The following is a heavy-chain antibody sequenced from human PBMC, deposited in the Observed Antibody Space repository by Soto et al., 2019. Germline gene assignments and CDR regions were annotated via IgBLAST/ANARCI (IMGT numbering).Heavy chain of an antibody. CDR2: ISYDGSKK. CDR3: ANLPYTAIDY. D-gene: IGHD5-18*01. V-gene: IGHV3-30-3*01. CDR1: GFTFSSYA. J-gene: IGHJ4*02. Sequence: QVQLVESGGGVVQPGRSLRLSCAASGFTFSSYAMHWVRQAPGKGLEWVAVISYDGSKKYYAASVKGRFTISRDNAKNTLYPQMNSLRAEDTAVYYCANLPYTAIDYWGQGTLVTVSS.